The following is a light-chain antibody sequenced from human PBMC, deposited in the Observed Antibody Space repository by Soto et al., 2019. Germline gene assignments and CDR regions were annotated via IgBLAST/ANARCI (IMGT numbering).Light chain of an antibody. CDR2: AAS. J-gene: IGKJ1*01. V-gene: IGKV1-5*01. Sequence: DIQMTQSPSTLSASVGDRVTITCRASQSVSNWLAWYQQKPGKAPKLLIYAASSLQSGVPSRFSGSGSGTEFTLTISSLQPDDFATYYCQQYNGYRWTFGQGTKVDIK. CDR3: QQYNGYRWT. CDR1: QSVSNW.